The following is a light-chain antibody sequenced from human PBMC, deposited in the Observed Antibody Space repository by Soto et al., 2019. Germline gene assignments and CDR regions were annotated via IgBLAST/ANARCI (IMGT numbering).Light chain of an antibody. V-gene: IGKV3-20*01. CDR1: QSVSSSY. CDR3: QQYGSSPFT. J-gene: IGKJ3*01. CDR2: GAS. Sequence: EIVLTQSPGTLSLSPGARATLSCRASQSVSSSYLAWYQQKPGQAPRLLIYGASSRATGIPDRFSGSGSGTDFTLTISRPEPEDFAVYYCQQYGSSPFTFGPGTKVYIK.